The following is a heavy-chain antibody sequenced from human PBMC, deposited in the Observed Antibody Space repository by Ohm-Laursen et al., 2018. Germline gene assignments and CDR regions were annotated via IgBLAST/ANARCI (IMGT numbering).Heavy chain of an antibody. D-gene: IGHD6-19*01. CDR2: IISTGSTI. Sequence: SLRLSCTASGFTVNNNYMSWVRQAPGKGLQWVSSIISTGSTIYYADSVKGRFTISRDNVKNSLYLQMNSLRADDTAVYYCARGQLSSGWPKAFDYWGQGTLVTVSS. J-gene: IGHJ4*02. CDR3: ARGQLSSGWPKAFDY. V-gene: IGHV3-11*04. CDR1: GFTVNNNY.